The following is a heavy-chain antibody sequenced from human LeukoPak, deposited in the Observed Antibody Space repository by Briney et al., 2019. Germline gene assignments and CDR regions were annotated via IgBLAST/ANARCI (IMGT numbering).Heavy chain of an antibody. Sequence: GGSLRLSCAASGFTFSSYSMNWVRQAPRKGLEWVSYISISNSTIYYADSGKGRFTISRDNAKNSLYLQMNSLRAEDTAVYYGARVMPTYYYDSSGSPNAFDIGGQGPMVTVSS. CDR3: ARVMPTYYYDSSGSPNAFDI. CDR1: GFTFSSYS. CDR2: ISISNSTI. V-gene: IGHV3-48*04. D-gene: IGHD3-22*01. J-gene: IGHJ3*02.